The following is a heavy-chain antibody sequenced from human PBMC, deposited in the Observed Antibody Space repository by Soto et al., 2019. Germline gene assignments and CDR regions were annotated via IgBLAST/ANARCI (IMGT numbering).Heavy chain of an antibody. V-gene: IGHV4-30-4*01. D-gene: IGHD3-10*01. Sequence: SETLSLTCTVSGGSISSGDYYWSWIRQPPGKGLEWIGYIYYSGSTYYNPSLKSRVTISVDTSKNQFSLKLSSVTAADTAVYYCARGNGSAPYYYGMDVWGQGTTVTVSS. CDR3: ARGNGSAPYYYGMDV. CDR2: IYYSGST. J-gene: IGHJ6*02. CDR1: GGSISSGDYY.